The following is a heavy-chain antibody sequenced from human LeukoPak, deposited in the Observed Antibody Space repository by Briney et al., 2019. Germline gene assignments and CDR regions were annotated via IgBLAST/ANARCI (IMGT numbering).Heavy chain of an antibody. Sequence: ASVKVSCKASGYTFTGYYMHWVRQAPGQGLEWMGWINPNSGGTNYAQKFQGRVTMTRDTSISTAYMELSRLRSDDMAVYYCARGEKFGELLGIWGQGTMVTVSS. D-gene: IGHD3-10*01. CDR3: ARGEKFGELLGI. J-gene: IGHJ3*02. CDR1: GYTFTGYY. V-gene: IGHV1-2*02. CDR2: INPNSGGT.